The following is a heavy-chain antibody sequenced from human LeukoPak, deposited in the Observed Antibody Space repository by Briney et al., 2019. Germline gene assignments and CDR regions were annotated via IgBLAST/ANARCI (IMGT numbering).Heavy chain of an antibody. CDR3: ARGPERWLQSGFDY. D-gene: IGHD5-24*01. V-gene: IGHV4-4*07. CDR1: GGSISSYY. CDR2: IYTSGST. J-gene: IGHJ4*02. Sequence: SETLSLTCTVSGGSISSYYWSWIRQPAGKGLEWIGRIYTSGSTNYNPSLKSRVTMSVDTSKNQFSLKLSSVTAADTAVYYCARGPERWLQSGFDYWGQGTLVTVSS.